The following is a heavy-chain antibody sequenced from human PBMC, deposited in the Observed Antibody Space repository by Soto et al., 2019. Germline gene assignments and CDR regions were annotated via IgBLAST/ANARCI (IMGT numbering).Heavy chain of an antibody. CDR2: IDWADDK. V-gene: IGHV2-70*13. Sequence: SGPTLVNPTETLTLTCTFSGFSLNTGGICVSWIRQPPGKALEWLGLIDWADDKDYRTSLKTRLTISKDSSKTQVVLTMTNMDPVDTATYYWARSLSVAASSGFDFWGQGILVTVSS. CDR3: ARSLSVAASSGFDF. J-gene: IGHJ4*02. CDR1: GFSLNTGGIC. D-gene: IGHD2-15*01.